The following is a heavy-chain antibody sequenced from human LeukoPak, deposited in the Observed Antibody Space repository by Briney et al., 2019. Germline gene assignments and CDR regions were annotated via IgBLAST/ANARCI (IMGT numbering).Heavy chain of an antibody. CDR2: INHSGST. Sequence: SETLSLTCAVYGGSFSGYYWSWTRQPPGKGLEWIGEINHSGSTNYNPSLKSRVTISVDTSKNQFSLKLSSVTAADTAVYYCARGGGYYYYYMDVWGKGTTVTVSS. CDR3: ARGGGYYYYYMDV. CDR1: GGSFSGYY. V-gene: IGHV4-34*01. J-gene: IGHJ6*03.